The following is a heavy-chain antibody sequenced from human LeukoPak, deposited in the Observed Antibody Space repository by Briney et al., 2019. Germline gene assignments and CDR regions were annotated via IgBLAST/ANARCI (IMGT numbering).Heavy chain of an antibody. D-gene: IGHD5-24*01. V-gene: IGHV4-34*01. J-gene: IGHJ4*02. CDR1: GGSFSGYY. Sequence: KSSETLSLTCAVYGGSFSGYYWSWIRQPPGKGLEWIGEINHSGSTNYNPSLKSRVTISVDTSKNQFSLKLSSVTAADTALYYCARADMATVFDFWGRGTLVTVSS. CDR3: ARADMATVFDF. CDR2: INHSGST.